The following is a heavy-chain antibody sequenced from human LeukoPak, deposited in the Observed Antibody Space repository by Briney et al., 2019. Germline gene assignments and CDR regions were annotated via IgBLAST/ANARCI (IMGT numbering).Heavy chain of an antibody. Sequence: GGSLRLSCAASGFTFSSYWMHWVRHAPGKGLVWVSRINSDGSSTSYADSVKGRFTISRDNAKNTLYLQMNSLRAGDTAVYYCARDMKAAGLNPNAFDIWGQGTMVTFSS. V-gene: IGHV3-74*01. CDR3: ARDMKAAGLNPNAFDI. CDR1: GFTFSSYW. CDR2: INSDGSST. J-gene: IGHJ3*02. D-gene: IGHD6-13*01.